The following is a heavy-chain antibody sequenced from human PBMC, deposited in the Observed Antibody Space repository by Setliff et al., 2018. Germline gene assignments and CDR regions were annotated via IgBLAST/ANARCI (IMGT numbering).Heavy chain of an antibody. D-gene: IGHD3-22*01. V-gene: IGHV3-74*01. Sequence: GGSLRLSCAASGFTFSNYYMHWVRQAPGKGLVWVSRITSDGSSTTYADSVKGRFTISRDNAKSTLYLQMNSLRAEDTAVYYCAGGGQFDTSGYHKFDYWGQGTQVTVSS. CDR3: AGGGQFDTSGYHKFDY. CDR1: GFTFSNYY. J-gene: IGHJ4*02. CDR2: ITSDGSST.